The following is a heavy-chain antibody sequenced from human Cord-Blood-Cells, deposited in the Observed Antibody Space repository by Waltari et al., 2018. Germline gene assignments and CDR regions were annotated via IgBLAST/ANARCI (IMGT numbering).Heavy chain of an antibody. V-gene: IGHV4-38-2*01. J-gene: IGHJ4*02. CDR3: ARVPPWGGGGSCYFDY. CDR1: GYSISSGYY. Sequence: QVQLQESGPGLVKPSETLSLTCAVSGYSISSGYYWGWIRQPPGKGLEWIGSIYHGGSTYYNPSLKSRVTISVETAKNQFSLKLSAGTAADTAVYYCARVPPWGGGGSCYFDYWGQGTLVTVSS. D-gene: IGHD2-15*01. CDR2: IYHGGST.